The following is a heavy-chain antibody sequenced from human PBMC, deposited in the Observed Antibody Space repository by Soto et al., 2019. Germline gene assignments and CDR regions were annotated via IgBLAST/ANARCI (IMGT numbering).Heavy chain of an antibody. CDR3: AKAHLPTTVTTPWFDP. J-gene: IGHJ5*02. V-gene: IGHV3-30*18. CDR2: ISYHGNDK. Sequence: QVQLVGSGGGVVQPGRSLRLSCAASGFTFSNHGMHWVRQAPGKGLEWVAVISYHGNDKYYADSVKGRFTISRDNSKNTLFLQMHSLTAEDTAVYYCAKAHLPTTVTTPWFDPWGQGTLVTVSS. D-gene: IGHD4-17*01. CDR1: GFTFSNHG.